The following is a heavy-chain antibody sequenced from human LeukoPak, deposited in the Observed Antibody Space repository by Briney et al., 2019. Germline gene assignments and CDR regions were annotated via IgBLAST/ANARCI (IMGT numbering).Heavy chain of an antibody. D-gene: IGHD6-13*01. CDR2: ISSDGSTT. Sequence: PGGSLRLSCAASGFTFSSYWMHWVRQVPGKGLVWVSRISSDGSTTTYADSVKGRFTISRDNAQNTLYLQMNILRAEDTAVYYCANLVRAAAAGVPQWGQGTLVTISS. J-gene: IGHJ4*02. CDR1: GFTFSSYW. CDR3: ANLVRAAAAGVPQ. V-gene: IGHV3-74*01.